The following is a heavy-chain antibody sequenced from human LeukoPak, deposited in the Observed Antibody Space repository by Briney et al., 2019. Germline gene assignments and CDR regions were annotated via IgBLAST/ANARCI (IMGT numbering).Heavy chain of an antibody. CDR2: MSYSGST. V-gene: IGHV4-39*07. CDR1: GGSISSSSYY. J-gene: IGHJ5*02. Sequence: PSETLSLTCTVSGGSISSSSYYWGWIRQPPGKGLEWIGSMSYSGSTYYNPALNSRVTISVDTSKNQFSLKFNSVTAADTAVYYCAREGTVRWFDPWGQGTLVTVSS. CDR3: AREGTVRWFDP. D-gene: IGHD1-14*01.